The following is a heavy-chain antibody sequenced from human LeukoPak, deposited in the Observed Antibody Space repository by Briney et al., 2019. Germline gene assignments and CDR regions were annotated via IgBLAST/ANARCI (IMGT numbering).Heavy chain of an antibody. Sequence: GGSLRLSCAASGFTFSSYSMNWVRQAPGKGLEWVSYISSSSSTIYYADSVKGRFTISRDNAKNSLYLQMNSLRAEDTAVYYCAVELRYFDWLLGPNDYWGQGTLVTVSS. D-gene: IGHD3-9*01. CDR1: GFTFSSYS. CDR3: AVELRYFDWLLGPNDY. CDR2: ISSSSSTI. J-gene: IGHJ4*02. V-gene: IGHV3-48*04.